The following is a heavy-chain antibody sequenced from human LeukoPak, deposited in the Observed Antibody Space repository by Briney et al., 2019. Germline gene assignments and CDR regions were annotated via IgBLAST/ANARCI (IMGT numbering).Heavy chain of an antibody. CDR3: ARALVVVAANYYFDY. D-gene: IGHD2-15*01. CDR1: GYTFTSYY. J-gene: IGHJ4*02. CDR2: IIPIFGTA. V-gene: IGHV1-69*05. Sequence: SVKVSCKASGYTFTSYYMHWVRQAPGQGLEWMGRIIPIFGTANYAQKFQGRVTITTDESTSTAYMELSSLRSEDTAVYYCARALVVVAANYYFDYWGQGTLVTVSS.